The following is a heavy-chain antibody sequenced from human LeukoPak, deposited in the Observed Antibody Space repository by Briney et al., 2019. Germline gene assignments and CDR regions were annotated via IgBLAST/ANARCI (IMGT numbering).Heavy chain of an antibody. CDR2: ITYNGGST. D-gene: IGHD2-2*01. Sequence: GGSLRLSCGASGFTFSSYAMSWVRQAPGKGLEGVSGITYNGGSTYYADSVEGRFTISRDNYKNTVYRQMSSLRAEDTAVFYWEKDLSADGCLNTRCYRAFDSWGQGTLVTVSS. V-gene: IGHV3-23*01. CDR1: GFTFSSYA. J-gene: IGHJ4*02. CDR3: EKDLSADGCLNTRCYRAFDS.